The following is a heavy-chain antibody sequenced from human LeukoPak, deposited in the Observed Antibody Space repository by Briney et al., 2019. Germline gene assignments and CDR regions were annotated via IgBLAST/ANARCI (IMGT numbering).Heavy chain of an antibody. CDR3: ARVPITLAGTKDAKYFQH. CDR2: INSDGSST. J-gene: IGHJ1*01. CDR1: GFTFSSYW. Sequence: PGGSLRLSCAASGFTFSSYWMHWVRQAPGKGLVWVSRINSDGSSTSYADSVKGRFTISRDNAKNTLYLQMNSLRAEDTAVYYCARVPITLAGTKDAKYFQHWGQGTLVTVPS. V-gene: IGHV3-74*01. D-gene: IGHD6-19*01.